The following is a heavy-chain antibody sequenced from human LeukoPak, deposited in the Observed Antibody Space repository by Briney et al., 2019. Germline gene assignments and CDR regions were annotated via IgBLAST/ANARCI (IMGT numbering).Heavy chain of an antibody. CDR3: SCRKEIAVTGASATYLDY. Sequence: SVKVSCKASGGTFSSYAISWVRQAPGQGLEWMGRIIPIFGIANYAQKFQGRVTITAEESTNTAYMELNTLRSEDTAVYFCSCRKEIAVTGASATYLDYWGQGTLVTVSS. V-gene: IGHV1-69*13. D-gene: IGHD6-19*01. CDR2: IIPIFGIA. J-gene: IGHJ4*02. CDR1: GGTFSSYA.